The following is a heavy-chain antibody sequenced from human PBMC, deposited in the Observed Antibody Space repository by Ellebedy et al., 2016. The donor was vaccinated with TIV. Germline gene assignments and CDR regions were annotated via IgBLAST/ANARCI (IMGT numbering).Heavy chain of an antibody. CDR1: GFTFSSYP. D-gene: IGHD3-16*01. CDR3: ARDPRPNLGGF. V-gene: IGHV3-66*01. Sequence: GESLKISCAASGFTFSSYPMNWVRQAPGKGPEWVSIIYSDDGTFYANAVEGRFFISTDNSNNTSYLQMNSLRAEDTAVYFCARDPRPNLGGFWGQGTLVTVSS. J-gene: IGHJ4*02. CDR2: IYSDDGT.